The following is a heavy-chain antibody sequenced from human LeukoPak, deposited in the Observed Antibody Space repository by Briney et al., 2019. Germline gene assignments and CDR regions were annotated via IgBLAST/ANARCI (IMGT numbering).Heavy chain of an antibody. V-gene: IGHV3-30-3*01. CDR1: GFTFSSYA. J-gene: IGHJ3*02. Sequence: GGSLRLSCAASGFTFSSYAIHWVRQAPGKGLEWVAFISYDGSNKYYADSVKGQFPLSRDNSKNPLYLRMNSLRAEDTAVYYCARDGRAVAGNGGVDALDIWGQGTMVTVSS. CDR2: ISYDGSNK. D-gene: IGHD6-19*01. CDR3: ARDGRAVAGNGGVDALDI.